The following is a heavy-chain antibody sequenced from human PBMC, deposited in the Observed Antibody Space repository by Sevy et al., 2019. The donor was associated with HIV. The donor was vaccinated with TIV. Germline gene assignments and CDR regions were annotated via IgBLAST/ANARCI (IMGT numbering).Heavy chain of an antibody. Sequence: GGLRLSCAASGFTFSNYWMSWVRQAPGKGLEWVANIKEDGSENYYVDSVKGRFTISRDNAKNSLYLQMNSLRVEDTAAYYCARARAYYYDNSGYSFDYWGQGTLVTVSS. V-gene: IGHV3-7*01. CDR1: GFTFSNYW. J-gene: IGHJ4*02. CDR3: ARARAYYYDNSGYSFDY. CDR2: IKEDGSEN. D-gene: IGHD3-22*01.